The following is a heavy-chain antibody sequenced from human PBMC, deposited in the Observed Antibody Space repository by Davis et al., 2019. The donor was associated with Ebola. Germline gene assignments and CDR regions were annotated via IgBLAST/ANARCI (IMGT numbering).Heavy chain of an antibody. Sequence: PSETLSLTCTVSGGSLSSYYWSWLRQPPGKGLEWIGYIYYSGSTNYNPSLKSRVTISVDTSKNQFSLKLSSVTAADTAVYYCASATGQWPKYYFDYWGQGTLVTVSS. D-gene: IGHD6-19*01. J-gene: IGHJ4*02. CDR1: GGSLSSYY. V-gene: IGHV4-59*01. CDR2: IYYSGST. CDR3: ASATGQWPKYYFDY.